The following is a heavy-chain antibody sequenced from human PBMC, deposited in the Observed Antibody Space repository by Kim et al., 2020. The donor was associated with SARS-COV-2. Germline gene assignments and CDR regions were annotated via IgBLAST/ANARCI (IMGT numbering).Heavy chain of an antibody. J-gene: IGHJ3*02. V-gene: IGHV3-66*01. D-gene: IGHD6-13*01. Sequence: KGRFTISRDNSKNTLYLQMNSLRAEDTAVYYCARDATGYSSSWSSNAFDIWGQGTMVTVSS. CDR3: ARDATGYSSSWSSNAFDI.